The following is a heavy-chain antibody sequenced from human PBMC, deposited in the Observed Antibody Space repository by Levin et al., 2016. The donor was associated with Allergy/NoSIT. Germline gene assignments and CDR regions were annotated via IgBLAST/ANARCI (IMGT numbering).Heavy chain of an antibody. J-gene: IGHJ6*02. Sequence: VRQAPGKGLEWVSGISWNSGSIGYADSVKGRFTISRDNAKNSLYLQMNSLRAEDTALYYCAKDIVPLARYYYYGMDVWGQGTTVTVSS. CDR3: AKDIVPLARYYYYGMDV. CDR2: ISWNSGSI. V-gene: IGHV3-9*01.